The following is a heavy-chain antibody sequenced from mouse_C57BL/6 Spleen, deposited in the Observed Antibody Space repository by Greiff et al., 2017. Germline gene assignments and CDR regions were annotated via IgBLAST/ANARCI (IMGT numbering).Heavy chain of an antibody. CDR3: ARSDDDAFAY. Sequence: EVMLVESGGGLVKPGGSLKLSCAASGFTFSDYGMHWVRQAPEKGLEWVAYISSGSSTIYYADTVKGRFTISRDNAKNTLFLQMTSLRSEDTAMYYCARSDDDAFAYWGQGTLVTVSA. CDR2: ISSGSSTI. V-gene: IGHV5-17*01. J-gene: IGHJ3*01. CDR1: GFTFSDYG. D-gene: IGHD2-4*01.